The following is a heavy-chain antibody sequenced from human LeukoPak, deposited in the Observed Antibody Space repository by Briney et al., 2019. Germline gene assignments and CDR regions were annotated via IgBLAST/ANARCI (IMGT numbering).Heavy chain of an antibody. Sequence: GASVKVSCKASGYTFTGYYMHWVRQAPGQGLEWMGWINPNSGGTNYAQKFQGRVTMTRDTSISTAYMELSSLRSEDTAVYYCARAFIYGDYASVAFDIWGQGTMVTVSS. V-gene: IGHV1-2*02. J-gene: IGHJ3*02. CDR2: INPNSGGT. D-gene: IGHD4-17*01. CDR3: ARAFIYGDYASVAFDI. CDR1: GYTFTGYY.